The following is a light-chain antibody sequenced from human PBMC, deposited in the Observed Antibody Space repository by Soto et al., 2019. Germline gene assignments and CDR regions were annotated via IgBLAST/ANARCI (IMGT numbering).Light chain of an antibody. Sequence: QSALTQPASVSGSPGQSITISCTGTSSDVGGYNYVSWYQQHPGKAPKLMIYDVSNRPSGVSNRFSGSKSGNTASLTISGLQAEDEADYYCSSYTSSRYVFGTGTTLTVL. J-gene: IGLJ1*01. CDR2: DVS. CDR1: SSDVGGYNY. V-gene: IGLV2-14*01. CDR3: SSYTSSRYV.